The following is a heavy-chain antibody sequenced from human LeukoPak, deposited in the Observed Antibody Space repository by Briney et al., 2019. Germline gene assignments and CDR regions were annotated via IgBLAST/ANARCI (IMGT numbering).Heavy chain of an antibody. D-gene: IGHD5-12*01. J-gene: IGHJ6*02. CDR1: GFTFSTYG. Sequence: GGSLRLSCAASGFTFSTYGMHWVCQAPGKGLEWVPFIRNDGSNKYYADSVKGRFTISRDNSKNTLYLQMNSLRAEDTAVYYCAKEWPYYYYGMDVWGQGTTVTVSS. CDR3: AKEWPYYYYGMDV. V-gene: IGHV3-30*02. CDR2: IRNDGSNK.